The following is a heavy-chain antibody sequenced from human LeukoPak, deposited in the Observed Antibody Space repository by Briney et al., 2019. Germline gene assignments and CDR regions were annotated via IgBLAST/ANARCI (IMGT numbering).Heavy chain of an antibody. V-gene: IGHV3-15*01. CDR3: TTYIVGATIPGEY. CDR1: GFTFSNAW. CDR2: ILRKSGSGTT. J-gene: IGHJ4*02. D-gene: IGHD1-26*01. Sequence: GGSLRLSCAASGFTFSNAWMSWVRQAPGKGLEWIGRILRKSGSGTTGYAAPVKGRFSISRDDSKNTLYLQMNSLETDDSAVYYCTTYIVGATIPGEYWGQGTLVTVSS.